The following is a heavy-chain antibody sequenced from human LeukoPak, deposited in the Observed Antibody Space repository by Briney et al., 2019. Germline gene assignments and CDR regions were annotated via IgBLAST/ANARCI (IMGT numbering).Heavy chain of an antibody. Sequence: PSETLSLTCAVYGGSFSGYYWSWIRQPPGKGLEWIGETNHSGSTNYNPSLKSRVTISVDTSKNQFSLKLSSVTAADTAVYYCARGRWFGELFYRPGDSYFDYWGQGTLVTVPS. J-gene: IGHJ4*02. V-gene: IGHV4-34*01. CDR3: ARGRWFGELFYRPGDSYFDY. D-gene: IGHD3-10*01. CDR2: TNHSGST. CDR1: GGSFSGYY.